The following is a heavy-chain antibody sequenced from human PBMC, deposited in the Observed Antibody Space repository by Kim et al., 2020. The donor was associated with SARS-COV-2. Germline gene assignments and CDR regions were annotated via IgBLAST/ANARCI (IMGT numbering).Heavy chain of an antibody. D-gene: IGHD2-15*01. CDR3: ARDDGGVVAARFDP. J-gene: IGHJ5*02. CDR1: GGSISSGSYY. V-gene: IGHV4-61*02. Sequence: SETLSLTCTVSGGSISSGSYYWSWIRQPAGKGLEWIGRIYTSGSTNYNPSLKSRVTISVDTSKNQFSLKLSSVTAADTAVYYCARDDGGVVAARFDPWGQGTLVTVSS. CDR2: IYTSGST.